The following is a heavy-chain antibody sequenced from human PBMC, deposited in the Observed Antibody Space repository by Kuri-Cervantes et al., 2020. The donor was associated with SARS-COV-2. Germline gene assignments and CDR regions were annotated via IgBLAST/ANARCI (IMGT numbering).Heavy chain of an antibody. CDR2: INPNSGGT. D-gene: IGHD6-6*01. CDR1: GYPFTGYY. CDR3: AKDYYSSSSNYFDY. J-gene: IGHJ4*02. V-gene: IGHV1-2*02. Sequence: ASVKVSCKASGYPFTGYYMHWVRQAPGQGLEWMGWINPNSGGTNYAQKFQGRVTMTRDTSISTAYMELSRLRSDDTAVYYCAKDYYSSSSNYFDYWGQGTLVTVSS.